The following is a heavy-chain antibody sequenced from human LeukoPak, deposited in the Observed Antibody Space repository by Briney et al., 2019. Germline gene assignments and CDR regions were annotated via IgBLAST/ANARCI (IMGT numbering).Heavy chain of an antibody. CDR1: GYTFTSYA. J-gene: IGHJ4*02. CDR3: ATKGQNFDH. CDR2: INPSGSST. V-gene: IGHV1-46*01. Sequence: ASVKVSCKASGYTFTSYAMNWVRQAPGQGLEWMGIINPSGSSTGYAQKFQGRVTMTRDTSTSTVYMELSSLRSEDTAVYYCATKGQNFDHWGQGTLVTVSS.